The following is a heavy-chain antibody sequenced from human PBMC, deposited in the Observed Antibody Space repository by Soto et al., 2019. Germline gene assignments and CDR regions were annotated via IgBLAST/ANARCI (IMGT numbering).Heavy chain of an antibody. CDR3: ARTGKFYYYDRSRLPFDP. D-gene: IGHD3-22*01. J-gene: IGHJ5*02. CDR2: NYHLGTT. V-gene: IGHV4-4*02. CDR1: GDTVSSTRW. Sequence: QVHLRESGPGQVEPSGTLSLTCTVSGDTVSSTRWWSWGRLSRGRGLEWSGENYHLGTTNYNPSLTRRVSIAPETSKTQFSSKLTSEPAAGSAVYFCARTGKFYYYDRSRLPFDPWGPGVLGTVSS.